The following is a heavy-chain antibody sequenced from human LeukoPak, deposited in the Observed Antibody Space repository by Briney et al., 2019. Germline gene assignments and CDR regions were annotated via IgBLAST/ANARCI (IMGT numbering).Heavy chain of an antibody. Sequence: PGGSLRLSCAASGSTFSRYWMHWVRQAPGKGLVWVSRVKSDGSDTIYADSVKGRFTISRDNAKNTLYLQMGSLRAEDTAAYYCTTGIGNYYYYWGQGTLVTVAS. V-gene: IGHV3-74*01. J-gene: IGHJ4*02. CDR2: VKSDGSDT. D-gene: IGHD3-10*01. CDR1: GSTFSRYW. CDR3: TTGIGNYYYY.